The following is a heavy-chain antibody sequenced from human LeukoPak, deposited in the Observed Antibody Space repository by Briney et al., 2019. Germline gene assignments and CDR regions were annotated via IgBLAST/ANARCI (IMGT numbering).Heavy chain of an antibody. V-gene: IGHV4-4*02. Sequence: PSGTLSLTCGVSGGSITTTNYWTWVRQPPGKGLEWIGEVNLQGSTNYNPSLMGRVAISVDMSEDHISLQLTSVTAADTAVYYCAREGGPYRPLDYSGQGTLVTVSS. CDR1: GGSITTTNY. CDR3: AREGGPYRPLDY. J-gene: IGHJ4*02. CDR2: VNLQGST.